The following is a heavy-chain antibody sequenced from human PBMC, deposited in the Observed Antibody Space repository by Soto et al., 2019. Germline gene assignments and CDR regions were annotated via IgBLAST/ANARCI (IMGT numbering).Heavy chain of an antibody. Sequence: SGPKLVNTPQTLTLTCTFSGFSLSTSGMCVSWIRQPPGKALEWPALIDWDDDKYYSTSLKTRLTISKDTSKNQVVLTMTNMDPVDTATYYCARSPYYDSSGYSGYYFDYWGQGTLVTVSS. CDR1: GFSLSTSGMC. J-gene: IGHJ4*02. V-gene: IGHV2-70*01. CDR2: IDWDDDK. D-gene: IGHD3-22*01. CDR3: ARSPYYDSSGYSGYYFDY.